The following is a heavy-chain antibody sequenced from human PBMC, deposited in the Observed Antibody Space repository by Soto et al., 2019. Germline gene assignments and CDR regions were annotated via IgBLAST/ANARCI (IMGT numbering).Heavy chain of an antibody. V-gene: IGHV4-59*01. J-gene: IGHJ4*02. CDR1: GGSISSYY. D-gene: IGHD2-15*01. Sequence: SETLSLTCTVSGGSISSYYWSWIRQPPGKGLEWIGYIYYSGSTNYNPSHKSRVTISVDTSKNQFSLKLSSVTAADTAVYYCASVSGYCSGGSCYRYYFDYWGQGTLVTVSS. CDR3: ASVSGYCSGGSCYRYYFDY. CDR2: IYYSGST.